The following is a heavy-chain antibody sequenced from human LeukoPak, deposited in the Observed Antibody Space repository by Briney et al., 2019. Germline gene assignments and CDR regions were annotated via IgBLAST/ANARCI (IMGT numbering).Heavy chain of an antibody. CDR1: EFTFSDYY. CDR2: ISYSGDTI. V-gene: IGHV3-11*01. J-gene: IGHJ4*02. CDR3: ARLGIITAAGSNDY. Sequence: GGSLRLSCAASEFTFSDYYMSWIRQAPGKGLEWVSYISYSGDTIYYADSVNGRFTVSRDNAKNSLYLQMNSLRAEDTAVYYCARLGIITAAGSNDYWGQGTLVTVSS. D-gene: IGHD6-13*01.